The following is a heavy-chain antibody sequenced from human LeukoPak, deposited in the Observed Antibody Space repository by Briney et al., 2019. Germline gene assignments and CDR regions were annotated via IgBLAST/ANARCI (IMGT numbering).Heavy chain of an antibody. CDR3: AKDGTRTTVTSFDY. CDR2: ISGSGGST. J-gene: IGHJ4*02. D-gene: IGHD4-17*01. CDR1: GFTFSSYA. Sequence: PGRSLRLSCAASGFTFSSYAMSWVRQAPGKGLEWVSAISGSGGSTYYADSVKGRFTISRDNSKNTLYLQMNSLRAEDTAVYYCAKDGTRTTVTSFDYWGQGTLVTVSS. V-gene: IGHV3-23*01.